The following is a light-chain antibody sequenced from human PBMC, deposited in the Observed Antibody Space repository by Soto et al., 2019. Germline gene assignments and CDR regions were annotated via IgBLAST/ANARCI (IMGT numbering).Light chain of an antibody. CDR2: LGS. CDR1: QSLLHSNGYNY. J-gene: IGKJ1*01. Sequence: DIVMTQSPLSLPVTPGEPASISCRSSQSLLHSNGYNYLDWYLQKPGQSPQLLIYLGSNRSSGVPDRFSGSGSGTDFTLKISRVEAEDVGVYYGMQALQTPLTFGQGTKVEFK. CDR3: MQALQTPLT. V-gene: IGKV2-28*01.